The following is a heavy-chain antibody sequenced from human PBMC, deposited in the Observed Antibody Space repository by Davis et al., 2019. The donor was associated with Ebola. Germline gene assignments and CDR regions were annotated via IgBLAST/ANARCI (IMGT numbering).Heavy chain of an antibody. D-gene: IGHD6-19*01. Sequence: GESLKISCAASGFTFSSYGMHWVRQAPGKGLEWVAFIRYDGSNKYYADSVKGRFTISRDNSKNTLYLQMNSLRAEDTAVYYCARAEAVAGTGDYFDYWGQGTLVTVSS. CDR2: IRYDGSNK. CDR1: GFTFSSYG. V-gene: IGHV3-30*02. CDR3: ARAEAVAGTGDYFDY. J-gene: IGHJ4*02.